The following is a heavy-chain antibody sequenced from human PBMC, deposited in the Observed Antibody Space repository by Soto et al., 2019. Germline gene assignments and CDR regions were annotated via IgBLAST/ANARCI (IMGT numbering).Heavy chain of an antibody. V-gene: IGHV5-51*01. CDR2: ICPNDSNT. J-gene: IGHJ4*02. CDR1: GYRFRNCW. D-gene: IGHD2-8*01. Sequence: LKIPLHASGYRFRNCWIDWVRQPPGKCLEHFGFICPNDSNTRYNTPFQGSVTISIDKSISTVYLQWTGLKASDTAIFYCAIQPDNDPPPFDSWGQGTMVTVSS. CDR3: AIQPDNDPPPFDS.